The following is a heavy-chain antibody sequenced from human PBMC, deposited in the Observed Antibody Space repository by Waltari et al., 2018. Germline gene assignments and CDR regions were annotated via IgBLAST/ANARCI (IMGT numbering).Heavy chain of an antibody. CDR1: GGSISSGGYY. J-gene: IGHJ5*02. CDR2: IYYSGST. Sequence: QVQLQESGPGLVKPSQTLSLTCTVSGGSISSGGYYWSWIRQHPGKGLEWIGYIYYSGSTYYNPSLKSLVTISVDTSKNQFSLKLSSVTAADTAVYYCARAPVGFGELSSWFDPWGQGTLVTVSS. D-gene: IGHD3-10*01. CDR3: ARAPVGFGELSSWFDP. V-gene: IGHV4-31*01.